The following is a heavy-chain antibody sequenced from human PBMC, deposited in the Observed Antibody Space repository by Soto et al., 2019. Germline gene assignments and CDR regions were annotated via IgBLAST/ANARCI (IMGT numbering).Heavy chain of an antibody. CDR1: GYSFTSYV. CDR3: ARDQCSGGSCYRPNFDH. V-gene: IGHV1-3*01. Sequence: ASVKVSCKASGYSFTSYVMHWVRQAPGKRLEWVGWINAGNGKTKYPQKFQGRVTITRDTFASTAYLELSSLRSEDTAVYYCARDQCSGGSCYRPNFDHWGQGTLVTVSS. D-gene: IGHD2-15*01. J-gene: IGHJ4*02. CDR2: INAGNGKT.